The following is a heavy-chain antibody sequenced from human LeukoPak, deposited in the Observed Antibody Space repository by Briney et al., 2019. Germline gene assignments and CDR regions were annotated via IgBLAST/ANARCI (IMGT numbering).Heavy chain of an antibody. V-gene: IGHV1-3*01. D-gene: IGHD5-24*01. J-gene: IGHJ4*02. Sequence: ASVKVSCKASGYSFSTYTMHWARQAPGQRLEWMGWFNAGNGNTKYSQNFQGRVTITRDTSANTAYMEMSSLRSEDTAVYYCAREIDRDDYNRFFDYWGQGTLVSVSS. CDR1: GYSFSTYT. CDR3: AREIDRDDYNRFFDY. CDR2: FNAGNGNT.